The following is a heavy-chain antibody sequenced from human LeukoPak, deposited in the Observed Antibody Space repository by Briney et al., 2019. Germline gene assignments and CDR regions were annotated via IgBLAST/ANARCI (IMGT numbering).Heavy chain of an antibody. V-gene: IGHV4-39*01. CDR1: GGSISSYY. CDR3: ARHGELGDSFDI. Sequence: PSETLSLACTVSGGSISSYYWGCIRQPPGKGLEWVGSIYPSGGTYYNPSLKSRITISVDTSKNQFSLKLRSVTAADTAVYYCARHGELGDSFDIWGQGTMVTVSS. CDR2: IYPSGGT. D-gene: IGHD1-7*01. J-gene: IGHJ3*02.